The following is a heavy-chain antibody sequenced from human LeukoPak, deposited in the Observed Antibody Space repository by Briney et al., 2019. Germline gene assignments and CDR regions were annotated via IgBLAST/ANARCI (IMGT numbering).Heavy chain of an antibody. CDR1: GGSISSSNW. CDR2: IYHSGSI. D-gene: IGHD1-26*01. Sequence: SGTLSLTCTVSGGSISSSNWWSWVRQPPGKGLEWIGEIYHSGSINYNPSLKSRVTISVDKSKNQFSLKLSSVTAADTAVYYCARGTFSGSSHRPLHFDYWGQGTLVTVSS. J-gene: IGHJ4*02. CDR3: ARGTFSGSSHRPLHFDY. V-gene: IGHV4-4*02.